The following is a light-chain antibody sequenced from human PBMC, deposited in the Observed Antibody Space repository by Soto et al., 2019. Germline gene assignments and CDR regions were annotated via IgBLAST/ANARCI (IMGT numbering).Light chain of an antibody. CDR3: AAWDDSLSVV. V-gene: IGLV1-44*01. CDR1: SSNIGSNT. CDR2: SDN. J-gene: IGLJ2*01. Sequence: QSVLTQPPSASETPGQRVTISCSGSSSNIGSNTVNWYQHLPGTAPKLLIYSDNQRPSGVPDRFSGSKSGTSASLAISWLQSEDEADYYCAAWDDSLSVVFGGGTKLTVL.